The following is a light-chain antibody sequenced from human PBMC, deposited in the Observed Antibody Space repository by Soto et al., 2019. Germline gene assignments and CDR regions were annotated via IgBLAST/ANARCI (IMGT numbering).Light chain of an antibody. CDR3: QSYDSSLSGSK. J-gene: IGLJ2*01. CDR2: GNS. V-gene: IGLV1-40*01. CDR1: SSNIGAGYD. Sequence: QSVLTQPPSVSGAPGQRVTISCTGSSSNIGAGYDVHWYQQLPGTAPKLLIYGNSNRPSGVPDRFSGSKSGTSASLAITGLQAEVEADYYCQSYDSSLSGSKFGGGTKLTVL.